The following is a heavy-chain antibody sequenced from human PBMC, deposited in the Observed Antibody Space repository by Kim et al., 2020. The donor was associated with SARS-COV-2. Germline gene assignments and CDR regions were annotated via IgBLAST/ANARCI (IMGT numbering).Heavy chain of an antibody. V-gene: IGHV4-31*11. CDR3: ARVRHDDFYY. J-gene: IGHJ4*02. D-gene: IGHD3-16*01. CDR1: GGSISSGGYY. CDR2: IYYSGST. Sequence: SETLSLTCAVSGGSISSGGYYWSWIRQHPGKGLEWIAYIYYSGSTHYNPSLKSRVIISVDTSKNQFSLKLNSVTAADTAVYYCARVRHDDFYYWGQGTLVTASS.